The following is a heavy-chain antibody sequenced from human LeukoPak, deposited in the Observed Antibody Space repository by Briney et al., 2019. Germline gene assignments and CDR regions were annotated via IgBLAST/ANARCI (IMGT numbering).Heavy chain of an antibody. CDR1: GFTFSSYS. Sequence: GGSRRLSCAASGFTFSSYSMNWVRQAPGKGLEWVSSISSSSSYIYYADSVKGRFTISRDNAKNSLYLQMNSLRAEDTAVYYCARGIVDYDFWSGFDPWGQGTLVTVSS. CDR3: ARGIVDYDFWSGFDP. D-gene: IGHD3-3*01. V-gene: IGHV3-21*01. CDR2: ISSSSSYI. J-gene: IGHJ5*02.